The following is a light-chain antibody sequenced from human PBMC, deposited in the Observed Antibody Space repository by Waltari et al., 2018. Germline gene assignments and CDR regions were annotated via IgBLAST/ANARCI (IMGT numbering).Light chain of an antibody. Sequence: QSALTQPAPVSGSPGQSITVSCTGTSSDVGAYHYLSWYQQHPGKAPRLIIYNVNSRPSGVSHRFAGSKSDNTASLTISGLQAEDEADYYCASYTKTSTLVFGGGTKLTVL. J-gene: IGLJ2*01. CDR1: SSDVGAYHY. CDR3: ASYTKTSTLV. V-gene: IGLV2-14*03. CDR2: NVN.